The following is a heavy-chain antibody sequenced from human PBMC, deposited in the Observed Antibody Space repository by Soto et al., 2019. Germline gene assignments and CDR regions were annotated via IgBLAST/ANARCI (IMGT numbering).Heavy chain of an antibody. CDR2: IYYSGST. V-gene: IGHV4-59*01. D-gene: IGHD3-10*01. Sequence: SETLSLTCTVSGGSISSYYWSWIRQPPGKGLEWIGYIYYSGSTNYNPSLKSRVTISVDTSKNQFSLKLSSVTAADTAVYYCARDYGLCSYCGDYYYYMDVCSKGTTVTVSS. CDR3: ARDYGLCSYCGDYYYYMDV. J-gene: IGHJ6*03. CDR1: GGSISSYY.